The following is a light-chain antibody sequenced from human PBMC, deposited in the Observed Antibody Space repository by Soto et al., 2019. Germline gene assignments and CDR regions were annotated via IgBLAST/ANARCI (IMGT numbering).Light chain of an antibody. CDR3: GTWDSSLSAV. V-gene: IGLV1-51*02. J-gene: IGLJ1*01. Sequence: QSVLTQPLSVSAAPGQKVTISCSGSSSNIGNNYVSWYQQLPGTAPKLLIYENNKRPSGIPDRFSGSKSGTSATLGITGLQTGDEADYYCGTWDSSLSAVFGTGTKVPS. CDR1: SSNIGNNY. CDR2: ENN.